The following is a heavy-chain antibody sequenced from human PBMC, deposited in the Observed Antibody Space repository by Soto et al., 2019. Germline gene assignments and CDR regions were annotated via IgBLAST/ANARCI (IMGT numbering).Heavy chain of an antibody. D-gene: IGHD5-12*01. CDR3: ARAKVATIIAIDY. V-gene: IGHV4-59*08. CDR2: IYYSGST. J-gene: IGHJ4*02. Sequence: QVQLQESGPGLVKPSETLSLTCTVSGGSISSYYWSWIRQPPGKGLEWIGYIYYSGSTNYNPSLNSRVTISVDTSRNQFSLKLSSVTAADTAVYYCARAKVATIIAIDYWGQGTLVTVSS. CDR1: GGSISSYY.